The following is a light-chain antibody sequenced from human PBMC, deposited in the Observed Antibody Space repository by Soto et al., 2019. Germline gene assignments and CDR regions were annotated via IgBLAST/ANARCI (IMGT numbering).Light chain of an antibody. V-gene: IGKV1-5*01. CDR3: LQDYNYPQT. CDR2: DAS. J-gene: IGKJ1*01. Sequence: DIQMTQSPSTLSASVGDRVTITSRASQSISSWLAWYQQKPGKAPKLLIYDASSLESGVPSRFSGSGSGTDFTLTISSLQPEDFATYYCLQDYNYPQTCGQGTKGDIK. CDR1: QSISSW.